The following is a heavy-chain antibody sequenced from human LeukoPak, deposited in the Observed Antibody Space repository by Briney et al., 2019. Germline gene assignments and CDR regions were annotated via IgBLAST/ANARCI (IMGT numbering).Heavy chain of an antibody. D-gene: IGHD4-11*01. CDR3: ARDSYRSLDY. CDR2: INQDGRGI. J-gene: IGHJ4*02. Sequence: PGGSLRLSCAASGFTFSDVWMSLVRQTPGKGLEWVANINQDGRGIYYVDSVKGRFSISRDNTNNLLYLQMNSLRAEDTAMYFCARDSYRSLDYWGQGTLVTVSS. V-gene: IGHV3-7*01. CDR1: GFTFSDVW.